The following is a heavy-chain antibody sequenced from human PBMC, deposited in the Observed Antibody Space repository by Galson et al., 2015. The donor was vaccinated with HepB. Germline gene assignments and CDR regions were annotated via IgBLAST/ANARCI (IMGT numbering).Heavy chain of an antibody. CDR1: GYTFTSYG. J-gene: IGHJ4*02. D-gene: IGHD1-20*01. CDR3: ARPRYNWNY. V-gene: IGHV1-18*01. Sequence: SVKVSCKASGYTFTSYGISWVRQAPGQGLEWMGWISAYNRNTNSAPKLQGRVTMTTDTSTSTAHMVLRSLRSDDTAVYYCARPRYNWNYSGQGTLVTVSS. CDR2: ISAYNRNT.